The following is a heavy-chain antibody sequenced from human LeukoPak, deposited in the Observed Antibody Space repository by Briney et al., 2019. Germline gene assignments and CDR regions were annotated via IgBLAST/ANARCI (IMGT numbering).Heavy chain of an antibody. V-gene: IGHV4-39*07. CDR2: IYYSGST. D-gene: IGHD3-10*01. Sequence: PSETLSLTCTVSGGSISSSSYYWGWIRQPPGKGLEWIGSIYYSGSTYYNPSLKSRVTISVDTSKNQFSLKLSSVTAADTAVYYCARDRVEWFGESQSFDYWGQGTLVTVSS. J-gene: IGHJ4*02. CDR1: GGSISSSSYY. CDR3: ARDRVEWFGESQSFDY.